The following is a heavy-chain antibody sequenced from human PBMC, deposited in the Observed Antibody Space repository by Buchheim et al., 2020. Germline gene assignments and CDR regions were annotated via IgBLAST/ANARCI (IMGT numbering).Heavy chain of an antibody. Sequence: QVQLVESGGGLVKPGGSLRLSCAASGFTFSDYYMSWIRQAPGKGLEWVSYISSSGSTIYYADSVKGRFTISRDNAKNSLYLQMNSLRAEDTAVYYCARVQREVRGVVVERVLKPSLRQEYYFDYWGQGTL. CDR2: ISSSGSTI. CDR1: GFTFSDYY. V-gene: IGHV3-11*01. CDR3: ARVQREVRGVVVERVLKPSLRQEYYFDY. D-gene: IGHD3-10*01. J-gene: IGHJ4*02.